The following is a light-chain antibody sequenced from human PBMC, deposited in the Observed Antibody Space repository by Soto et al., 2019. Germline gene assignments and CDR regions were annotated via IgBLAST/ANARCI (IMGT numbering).Light chain of an antibody. Sequence: IQLTQSTSSLSASVGDRVTFTCRASEDISSYLVWYQQKPGAAPKLLIYAASALHSGVPSRFSGSGSGTDFTLTISSLHPEDFAVYFCQQFKNYPITFAQGTRLANK. CDR2: AAS. CDR1: EDISSY. CDR3: QQFKNYPIT. J-gene: IGKJ5*01. V-gene: IGKV1-9*01.